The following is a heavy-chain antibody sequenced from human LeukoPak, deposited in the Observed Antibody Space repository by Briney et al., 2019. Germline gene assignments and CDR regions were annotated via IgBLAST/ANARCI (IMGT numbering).Heavy chain of an antibody. D-gene: IGHD3-22*01. V-gene: IGHV4-34*01. CDR2: INHSGST. J-gene: IGHJ4*02. CDR3: ARGDSSGSQSY. Sequence: PSETLSLTCAVYGGSFSGYCWSWIRQPPGKGLEWIGEINHSGSTNYNPSLKSRVTISVDTSKNQFSLKLSSVTAADTAVYYCARGDSSGSQSYWGQGTLVTVSS. CDR1: GGSFSGYC.